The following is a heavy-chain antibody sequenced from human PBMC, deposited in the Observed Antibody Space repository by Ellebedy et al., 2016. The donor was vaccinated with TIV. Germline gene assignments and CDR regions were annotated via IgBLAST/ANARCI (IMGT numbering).Heavy chain of an antibody. CDR1: GGTFNSNS. CDR2: ITPILGIT. V-gene: IGHV1-69*02. CDR3: ASRAFGEADH. J-gene: IGHJ4*02. Sequence: SVKVSXXASGGTFNSNSIIWVRQAPGQGLVWMGRITPILGITNYAQKFQGRVTMTADKSTGTAYMELTSLRSEDTAVYYCASRAFGEADHWGQGTLVTVSS. D-gene: IGHD3-10*01.